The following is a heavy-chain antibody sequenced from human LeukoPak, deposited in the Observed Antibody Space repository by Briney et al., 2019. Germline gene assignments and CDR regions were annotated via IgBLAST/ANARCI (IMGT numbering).Heavy chain of an antibody. J-gene: IGHJ4*02. V-gene: IGHV1-18*01. CDR1: GYTFTTSY. Sequence: ASVKVSCKASGYTFTTSYINWVRQAPGQGLEWMGWVSAYNGKTSYAQRFQGRVTMTTDSSTSTAYMDLASLRSDDTAVYYCARSGTFYPSIDYWGQGTLVTVSS. D-gene: IGHD1-26*01. CDR3: ARSGTFYPSIDY. CDR2: VSAYNGKT.